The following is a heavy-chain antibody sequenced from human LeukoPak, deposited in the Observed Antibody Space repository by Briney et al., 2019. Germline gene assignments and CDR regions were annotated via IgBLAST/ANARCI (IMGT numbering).Heavy chain of an antibody. CDR1: GFTFSSYG. D-gene: IGHD3-9*01. V-gene: IGHV3-30*18. Sequence: GRSLRLSCAASGFTFSSYGMHWVRQAPGKGLEWVAVISYDGSNKYYADSVKGRFTISRDNSKNTLYLQMNSLRAEDTAVHYCAKDRGSYDILTGQFDYWGQGTLVTVSS. CDR3: AKDRGSYDILTGQFDY. CDR2: ISYDGSNK. J-gene: IGHJ4*02.